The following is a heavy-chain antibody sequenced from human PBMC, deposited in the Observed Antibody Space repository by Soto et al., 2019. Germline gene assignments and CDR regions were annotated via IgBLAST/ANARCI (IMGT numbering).Heavy chain of an antibody. J-gene: IGHJ4*02. CDR2: ISGSGGST. Sequence: EVQLLESGGGLVQPGGSLRLSCAASGFTFSSYAMSWVRQAPGKGLEWVSAISGSGGSTYYADSVKGRFTISRDNSKNTLYLQMNSLRAEDTAVYYCAKDGLSDRVVPADYYFDYWGQGTLVTVSS. D-gene: IGHD2-2*01. V-gene: IGHV3-23*01. CDR1: GFTFSSYA. CDR3: AKDGLSDRVVPADYYFDY.